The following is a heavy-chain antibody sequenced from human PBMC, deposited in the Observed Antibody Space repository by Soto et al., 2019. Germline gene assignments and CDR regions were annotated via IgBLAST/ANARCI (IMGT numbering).Heavy chain of an antibody. CDR2: VIPIFGTA. Sequence: SVKVSCKASGGTFSSYAISWVRQAPGQGLEWMGGVIPIFGTANYAQKFQGRVTITADESTSTAYMELSSLRSEDTAVYYCARDLGRYYYDSSGYPPGFTFDYWGQGTLVTVSS. D-gene: IGHD3-22*01. J-gene: IGHJ4*02. CDR3: ARDLGRYYYDSSGYPPGFTFDY. V-gene: IGHV1-69*13. CDR1: GGTFSSYA.